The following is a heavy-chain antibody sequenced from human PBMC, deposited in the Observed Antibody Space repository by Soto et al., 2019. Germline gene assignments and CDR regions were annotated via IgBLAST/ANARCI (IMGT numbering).Heavy chain of an antibody. CDR2: IYYSGNT. D-gene: IGHD3-22*01. V-gene: IGHV4-61*01. Sequence: PSETLSLTCIVSGGSVSRGSYYWSWIRQPPGKGLEWVGNIYYSGNTNYNPSLKSRVTISVDTSKNQFSLKLSSVTAADTAVYYCASTKPIVWHYYYYGLDVWGQGTTVTVSS. J-gene: IGHJ6*02. CDR3: ASTKPIVWHYYYYGLDV. CDR1: GGSVSRGSYY.